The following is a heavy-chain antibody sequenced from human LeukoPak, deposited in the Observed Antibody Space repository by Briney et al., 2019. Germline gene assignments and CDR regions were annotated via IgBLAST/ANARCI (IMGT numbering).Heavy chain of an antibody. D-gene: IGHD2/OR15-2a*01. J-gene: IGHJ3*01. Sequence: PSETLSLTCEVYGESPSGYYWSWIRQSPGKGLEWIGETTRSGTIVYNPSLKSRSTISVEMSKNQVSLNLGSVTAADTAVYYCARGHTWLGLVLRVAFDLWGQGTMVTVSS. V-gene: IGHV4-34*01. CDR3: ARGHTWLGLVLRVAFDL. CDR2: TTRSGTI. CDR1: GESPSGYY.